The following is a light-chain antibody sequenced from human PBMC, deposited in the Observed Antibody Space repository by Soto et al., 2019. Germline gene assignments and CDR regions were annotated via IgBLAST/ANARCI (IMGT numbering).Light chain of an antibody. V-gene: IGKV1-39*01. CDR2: AAS. CDR1: QYISTY. CDR3: QKYNTAPLT. J-gene: IGKJ4*01. Sequence: DIQMTQSPSSLSASVGDRVTITCRASQYISTYLNWYQQKPGQAPNLLIYAASSLQSGVPSRFSGSGSGTDFTLTISSLQPEDVATYYCQKYNTAPLTFGGGTKVDIK.